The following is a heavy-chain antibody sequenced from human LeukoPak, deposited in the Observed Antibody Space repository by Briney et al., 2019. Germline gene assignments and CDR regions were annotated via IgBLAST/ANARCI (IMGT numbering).Heavy chain of an antibody. J-gene: IGHJ3*02. CDR2: ILYSGGT. D-gene: IGHD3-10*01. Sequence: SETLSLTCTVSGGSINTPNYYWGWIRHTPGKGLEWIGNILYSGGTYYIPSLTSGFTISLNTPSNQFSFKLNSVTEADTAVYYCAKSNGYGLVDIWGQGKMVTVSS. V-gene: IGHV4-39*07. CDR1: GGSINTPNYY. CDR3: AKSNGYGLVDI.